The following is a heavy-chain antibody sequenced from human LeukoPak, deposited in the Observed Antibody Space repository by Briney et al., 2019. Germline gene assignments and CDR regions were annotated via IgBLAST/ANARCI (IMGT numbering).Heavy chain of an antibody. CDR3: ARHSDYSNPIFNY. CDR1: GGSISPYY. J-gene: IGHJ4*02. V-gene: IGHV4-59*08. D-gene: IGHD4-11*01. CDR2: IFYTGST. Sequence: SETLSLTCTVSGGSISPYYWSWIRQPPGKGLEWIGYIFYTGSTSYNPSLRSRVTISIDASNQFSLKLDSVTAADTAVYYCARHSDYSNPIFNYWGQGTLDTVSS.